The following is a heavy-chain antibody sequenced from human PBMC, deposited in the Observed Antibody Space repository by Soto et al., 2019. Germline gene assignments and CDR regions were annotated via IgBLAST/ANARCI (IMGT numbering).Heavy chain of an antibody. J-gene: IGHJ3*02. CDR3: ARDPAGSSRGVLDAFDI. V-gene: IGHV4-59*01. D-gene: IGHD3-10*01. CDR2: IYYSGST. Sequence: SETLSLTCTVSGGSISSYYWSWIRQPPGKGLEWIGYIYYSGSTNYNPSLKSRVTISVDTSKNQFSLKLNSVTAADTAVYYCARDPAGSSRGVLDAFDIWGQGTMVTVSS. CDR1: GGSISSYY.